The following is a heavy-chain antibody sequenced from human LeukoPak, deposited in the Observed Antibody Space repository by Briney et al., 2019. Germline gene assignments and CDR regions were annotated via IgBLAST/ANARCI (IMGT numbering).Heavy chain of an antibody. V-gene: IGHV3-7*01. CDR1: GFTFSSYW. J-gene: IGHJ6*02. D-gene: IGHD6-19*01. CDR3: ARAGSSGWYYYYGMDV. CDR2: IKQDGSEK. Sequence: AGGSLRLSCAASGFTFSSYWMSWVRQAPGKGLEWVANIKQDGSEKYYVDSVKGRFTISRDNAKNSLYLQMNSLRAEDTAVYYCARAGSSGWYYYYGMDVWGQGTTVTVSS.